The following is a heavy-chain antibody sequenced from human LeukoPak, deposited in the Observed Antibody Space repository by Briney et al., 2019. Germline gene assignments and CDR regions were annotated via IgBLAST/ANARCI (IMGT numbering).Heavy chain of an antibody. CDR2: INQSGST. CDR3: ARGSTYTWMG. Sequence: PSEXLSLTXXVNGGSLSGYYWSWTRQPPGKGLEWIGEINQSGSTNYNPSLKSRVTISVDTSKRQFSLKVNSVTAADTAVYYCARGSTYTWMGWGQGTLVTVS. V-gene: IGHV4-34*01. CDR1: GGSLSGYY. D-gene: IGHD1-1*01. J-gene: IGHJ4*02.